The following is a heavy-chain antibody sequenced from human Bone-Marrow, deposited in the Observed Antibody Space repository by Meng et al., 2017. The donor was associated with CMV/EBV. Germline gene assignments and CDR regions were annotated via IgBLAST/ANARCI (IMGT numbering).Heavy chain of an antibody. CDR3: ARDGRRDFWSGNYYYYYGMDV. Sequence: GGSLRPSCAASGFTFSSYWMSWVRQAPGKGLEWVANIKQDGSEKYYVDSVKGRFTISRDNAKNSLYLQMNSLRAEDTAVYYCARDGRRDFWSGNYYYYYGMDVWGQGTTVTVSS. CDR1: GFTFSSYW. J-gene: IGHJ6*01. D-gene: IGHD3-3*01. CDR2: IKQDGSEK. V-gene: IGHV3-7*01.